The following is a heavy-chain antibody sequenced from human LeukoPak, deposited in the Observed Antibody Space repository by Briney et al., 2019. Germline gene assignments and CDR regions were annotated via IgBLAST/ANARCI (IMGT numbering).Heavy chain of an antibody. CDR3: ARYAQWLVPDY. D-gene: IGHD6-19*01. V-gene: IGHV4-39*07. CDR2: IYHSGST. CDR1: GGSIINNEYF. Sequence: PSETLSLTCTVSGGSIINNEYFWGWIRQPPGKGLEWIGSIYHSGSTSYNPSLRSRVTISVDTSKNQFSLKLSSVTAADTAVYYCARYAQWLVPDYWGQGTLVTVSS. J-gene: IGHJ4*02.